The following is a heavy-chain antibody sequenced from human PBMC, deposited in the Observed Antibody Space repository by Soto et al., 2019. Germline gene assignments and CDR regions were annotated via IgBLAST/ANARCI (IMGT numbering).Heavy chain of an antibody. J-gene: IGHJ6*04. CDR1: GFTFSAYA. Sequence: LRLSCEGSGFTFSAYAMNWVRQAPGKGLEWVSYISSRSDTLYYADSVKGRFTISRDNAKNSVYLQVNNLRDEDTAVYYCARDWDIVILSVPIPNYNYGMDVWGKGTTVTVSS. V-gene: IGHV3-48*02. CDR2: ISSRSDTL. CDR3: ARDWDIVILSVPIPNYNYGMDV. D-gene: IGHD2-15*01.